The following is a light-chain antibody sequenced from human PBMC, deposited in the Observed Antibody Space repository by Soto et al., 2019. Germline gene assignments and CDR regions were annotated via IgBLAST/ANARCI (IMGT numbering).Light chain of an antibody. CDR1: QTAGTF. CDR3: QQHNQWTIT. J-gene: IGKJ5*01. CDR2: HAP. V-gene: IGKV3-15*01. Sequence: EIVLTQSPATLSVSPGDRASLSCRASQTAGTFLAWYQQKPGQAPRLLIYHAPTRATGISARFSGSGSGTEFTLTINSLQSEDSAVYYCQQHNQWTITFGQGTRLEIK.